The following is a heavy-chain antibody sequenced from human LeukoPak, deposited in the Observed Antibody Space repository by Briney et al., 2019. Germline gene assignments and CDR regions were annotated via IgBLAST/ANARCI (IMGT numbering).Heavy chain of an antibody. CDR2: IIPILGIA. V-gene: IGHV1-69*04. D-gene: IGHD3-22*01. J-gene: IGHJ4*02. CDR3: ARDMRYYDSSGYWRY. CDR1: GGTFSSYA. Sequence: ASVKVSCKASGGTFSSYAISRVRQAPGQGLEWMGRIIPILGIANYAQKFQGRVTITADKSTSTAYMELSSLRSEDTAVYYCARDMRYYDSSGYWRYWGQGTLVTVSS.